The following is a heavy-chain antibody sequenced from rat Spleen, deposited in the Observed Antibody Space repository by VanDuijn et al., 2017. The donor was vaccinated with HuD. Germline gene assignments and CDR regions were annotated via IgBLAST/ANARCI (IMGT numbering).Heavy chain of an antibody. J-gene: IGHJ1*01. Sequence: EVQLVESGGGLVQPGRSMKLSCAASGFTFSDYAMAWVRQSPKKGLEWVASISPSGGTTYYPDSVKGRFTISRDNAKSTLYLQMESLRSEDTATYHCAEDMSRTIAARSYRYFDFWGPGTMVTVSS. V-gene: IGHV5-25*01. CDR1: GFTFSDYA. D-gene: IGHD1-2*01. CDR2: ISPSGGTT. CDR3: AEDMSRTIAARSYRYFDF.